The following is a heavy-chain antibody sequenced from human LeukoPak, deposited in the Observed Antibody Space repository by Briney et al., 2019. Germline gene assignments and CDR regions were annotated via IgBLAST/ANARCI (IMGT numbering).Heavy chain of an antibody. V-gene: IGHV4-61*05. CDR3: ARHSLLGGVRYYDSSGYLY. D-gene: IGHD3-22*01. CDR2: IYYSGST. CDR1: GGSISSSSYY. Sequence: PSETLSLTCTVSGGSISSSSYYWSWIRQPPGKGLEWIGYIYYSGSTNYNPSLKSRVTISVDTSKNQFSLKLSSVTAADTAVYYCARHSLLGGVRYYDSSGYLYWGQGTLVTVSS. J-gene: IGHJ4*02.